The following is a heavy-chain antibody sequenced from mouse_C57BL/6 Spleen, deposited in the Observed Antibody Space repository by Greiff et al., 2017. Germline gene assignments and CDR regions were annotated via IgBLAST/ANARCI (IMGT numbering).Heavy chain of an antibody. CDR2: INPSTGGT. J-gene: IGHJ2*01. Sequence: EVQLQQSGPELVKPGASVKISCKASGYSFTGYYMNWVKQSPEKSLEWIGEINPSTGGTTYNQKFKAKATLTVDKSSSTAYMQLKSLTSEDSAVYYCARGREITTAVDYWGQGTTLTVSS. D-gene: IGHD1-2*01. V-gene: IGHV1-42*01. CDR1: GYSFTGYY. CDR3: ARGREITTAVDY.